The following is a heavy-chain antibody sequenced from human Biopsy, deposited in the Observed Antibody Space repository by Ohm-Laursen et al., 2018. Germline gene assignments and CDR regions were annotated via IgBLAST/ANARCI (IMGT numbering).Heavy chain of an antibody. D-gene: IGHD6-19*01. Sequence: SLRLSCAASGFGFYAMHWVRHPPGKGLEWLAVTSFDGSNKFYAESVRGRFTISRDRSRDTLYLQMNRLTNEDTALYYCAKDGGQWLGGAFDIWGHGTMVIVAS. CDR1: GFGFYA. V-gene: IGHV3-30*18. J-gene: IGHJ3*02. CDR3: AKDGGQWLGGAFDI. CDR2: TSFDGSNK.